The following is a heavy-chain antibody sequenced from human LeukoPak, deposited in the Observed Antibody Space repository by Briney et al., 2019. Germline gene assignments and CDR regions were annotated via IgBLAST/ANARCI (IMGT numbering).Heavy chain of an antibody. CDR2: ISYDGSNK. CDR1: GFTFGSYA. V-gene: IGHV3-30-3*01. J-gene: IGHJ6*02. CDR3: ARDRSLPGYYYYYGIDV. Sequence: TGGSLRLSCAASGFTFGSYAMYWVRQAPGKGLEWVAVISYDGSNKYYADSVKGRFTISRDNSKNTLYLQMNSLRAEDTAVYYCARDRSLPGYYYYYGIDVWGQGTTVTVSS.